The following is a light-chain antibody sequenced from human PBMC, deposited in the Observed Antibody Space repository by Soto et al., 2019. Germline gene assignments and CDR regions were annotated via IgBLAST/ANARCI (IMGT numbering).Light chain of an antibody. CDR2: EGS. CDR1: SSDIGSYNL. CDR3: CSYASGGTYV. J-gene: IGLJ1*01. V-gene: IGLV2-23*01. Sequence: QPVLTQPASVSGSPGQSITISCTGTSSDIGSYNLVSWYQQHPGKAPKLMIYEGSKRPAGVSDRLSGSRSGNTASLTISGLQAEDEADYYCCSYASGGTYVFGTGTKLTVL.